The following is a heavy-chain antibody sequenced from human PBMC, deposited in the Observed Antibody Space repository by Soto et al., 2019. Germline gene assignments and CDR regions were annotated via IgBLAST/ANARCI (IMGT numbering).Heavy chain of an antibody. J-gene: IGHJ4*02. Sequence: LQMRSCKCSVLYGCKSSSYSSWIREFPEKGLEWIGYIYYSGSTNYNPSLKSRVTISVDTSKSQFSLKLSSVTAADTAVYYCARSPHVYGISGYGLDYWGQGTLVTVSS. V-gene: IGHV4-59*01. CDR3: ARSPHVYGISGYGLDY. CDR2: IYYSGST. D-gene: IGHD5-12*01. CDR1: YGCKSSSY.